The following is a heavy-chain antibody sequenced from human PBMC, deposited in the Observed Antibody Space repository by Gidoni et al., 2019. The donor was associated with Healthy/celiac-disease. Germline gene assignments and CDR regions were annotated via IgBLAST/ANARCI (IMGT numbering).Heavy chain of an antibody. J-gene: IGHJ1*01. D-gene: IGHD2-21*01. V-gene: IGHV3-11*05. Sequence: QVQLVESGGGLVKPGGSLRLSCAASGFTFSDYYMSWIRQAPGKGLEWVSYISSSSSYTNYADSVKGRFTISRDNAKNSLYLQMNSLRAEDTAVYYCARFPPGKDCGGDCYYRTEYFQHWGQGTLVTVSS. CDR2: ISSSSSYT. CDR1: GFTFSDYY. CDR3: ARFPPGKDCGGDCYYRTEYFQH.